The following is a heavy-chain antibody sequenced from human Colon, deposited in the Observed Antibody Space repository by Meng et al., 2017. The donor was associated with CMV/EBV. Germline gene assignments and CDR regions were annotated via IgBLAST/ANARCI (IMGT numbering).Heavy chain of an antibody. V-gene: IGHV3-66*01. Sequence: LVCSGGGLVRPVGSLRLSCAASVFTVSSNYMSWVRQAPGKGLEWVSVIYSGGSTYYADSVKGRFTISRDNSKNTLYLQMNSLRAEDTAVYYCARDSSSWYADYWGQGTLVTVSS. D-gene: IGHD6-13*01. J-gene: IGHJ4*02. CDR3: ARDSSSWYADY. CDR1: VFTVSSNY. CDR2: IYSGGST.